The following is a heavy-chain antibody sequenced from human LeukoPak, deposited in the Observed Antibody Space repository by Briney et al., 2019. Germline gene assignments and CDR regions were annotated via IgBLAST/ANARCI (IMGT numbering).Heavy chain of an antibody. CDR1: GGTFSSYA. CDR3: ARGGHSRYDHSVDY. CDR2: IIPIFGTA. V-gene: IGHV1-69*13. D-gene: IGHD5-12*01. Sequence: SVKVSCKASGGTFSSYAISWVRQAPGQGLEWMGGIIPIFGTANYAQKFQGRVTITADESTSTAYMELSSLRSEDTAVYYCARGGHSRYDHSVDYWGQGTLVIVSS. J-gene: IGHJ4*02.